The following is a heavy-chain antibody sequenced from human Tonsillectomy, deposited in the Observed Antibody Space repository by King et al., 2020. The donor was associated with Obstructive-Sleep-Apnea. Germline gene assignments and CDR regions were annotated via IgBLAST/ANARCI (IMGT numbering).Heavy chain of an antibody. J-gene: IGHJ4*02. CDR1: GYTFTIYY. Sequence: QLVQSGAEVKKPGASMKLSCKASGYTFTIYYMHWVRQAPGRGLEWMGLIDPSGGSADYAQKFQGRVTMTRDTSTSTVYMELSSLGSEDTAVYYCARGGQQQLELDDWGQGTLVTVSS. CDR2: IDPSGGSA. V-gene: IGHV1-46*01. CDR3: ARGGQQQLELDD. D-gene: IGHD6-13*01.